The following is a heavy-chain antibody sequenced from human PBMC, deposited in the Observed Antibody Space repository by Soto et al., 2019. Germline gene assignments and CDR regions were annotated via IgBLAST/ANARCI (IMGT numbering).Heavy chain of an antibody. D-gene: IGHD3-3*01. CDR3: AKEVWSGPMDV. V-gene: IGHV3-30*18. Sequence: QVQLVESGGGVVQPGRSLSLSCAASGFTFSSYGMHWVRQAPGKGLEWVAVISYDGSNKNYADSVKGRFTISRDNSNNTQYLQMNSMRAEDTAVYYCAKEVWSGPMDVWGQGTTVTVSS. J-gene: IGHJ6*02. CDR1: GFTFSSYG. CDR2: ISYDGSNK.